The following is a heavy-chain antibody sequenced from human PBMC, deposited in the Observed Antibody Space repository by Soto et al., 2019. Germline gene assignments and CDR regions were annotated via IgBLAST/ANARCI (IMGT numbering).Heavy chain of an antibody. CDR2: ISAYNGNT. J-gene: IGHJ4*02. CDR3: ARELGGWGDY. V-gene: IGHV1-18*01. CDR1: GYTFTSYG. D-gene: IGHD3-16*01. Sequence: QVQLLQSGSEVKKPGASVKVSCRASGYTFTSYGISWVRQAPGQGLEWMGWISAYNGNTNYAQKLLGRVTMTTDTSTSTAYMALRCLGSDDTAVYYCARELGGWGDYLGQGTLVTVSS.